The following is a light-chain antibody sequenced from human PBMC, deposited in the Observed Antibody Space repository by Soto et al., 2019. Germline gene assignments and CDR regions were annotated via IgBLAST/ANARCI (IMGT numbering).Light chain of an antibody. CDR1: SSDVGSDYNY. V-gene: IGLV2-14*03. CDR2: DVN. J-gene: IGLJ1*01. CDR3: CSYTSISTYV. Sequence: QSALTQPASVSGSPGQSVAISCTGTSSDVGSDYNYVSWYQQHPGKAPKLIVYDVNTRPSGVSNRFSGSKSGTTASLTISGLQAEDEADYYCCSYTSISTYVFGTGTKLTVL.